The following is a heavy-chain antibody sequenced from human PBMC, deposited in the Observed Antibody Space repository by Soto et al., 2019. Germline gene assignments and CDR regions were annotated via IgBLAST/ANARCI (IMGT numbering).Heavy chain of an antibody. D-gene: IGHD3-16*01. CDR1: GYTFSNFG. J-gene: IGHJ5*02. CDR2: INTGNART. Sequence: ASVKVSCKASGYTFSNFGISWLRQAPGQRLEWMGWINTGNARTQYSQTFQDRITITRDTSATTAYMELGSLASEDTAVYYCAREGALGGPNWFDPWGQGTLVTVSS. CDR3: AREGALGGPNWFDP. V-gene: IGHV1-3*04.